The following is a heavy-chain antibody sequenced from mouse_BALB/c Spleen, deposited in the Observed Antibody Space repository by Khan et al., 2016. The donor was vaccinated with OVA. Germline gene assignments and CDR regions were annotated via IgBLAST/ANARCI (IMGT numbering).Heavy chain of an antibody. CDR3: TRFAYYYDSEGFAY. CDR2: VSTGGGYT. Sequence: EVKLLESGGDLVKPGGSLKLSCAASGFTFSTYGMSWVRQTPDKRLEWVATVSTGGGYTYYPDSVKGRFTISRDNAKNTLYLQMSGLKSEDTAMFYCTRFAYYYDSEGFAYWGQGTLVTVSA. D-gene: IGHD1-1*01. J-gene: IGHJ3*01. V-gene: IGHV5-6*01. CDR1: GFTFSTYG.